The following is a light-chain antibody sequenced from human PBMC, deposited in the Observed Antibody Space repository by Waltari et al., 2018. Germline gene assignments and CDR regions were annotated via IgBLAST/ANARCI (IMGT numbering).Light chain of an antibody. CDR3: QTGGHGTWV. Sequence: QLVLTQSPSASASLGASVKPTCTLSCWHSSNLIAWHQQQPEKGPRYLMKVNSDGSHSKGDEIPDRFSGSSSGAERYLTISSLQSEDEADYYCQTGGHGTWVFGGGTKLTVL. CDR2: VNSDGSH. V-gene: IGLV4-69*01. CDR1: CWHSSNL. J-gene: IGLJ3*02.